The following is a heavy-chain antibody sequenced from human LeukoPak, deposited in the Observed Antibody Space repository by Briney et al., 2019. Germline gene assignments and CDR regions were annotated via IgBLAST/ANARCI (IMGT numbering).Heavy chain of an antibody. CDR1: GFTFSNYA. D-gene: IGHD3-22*01. J-gene: IGHJ4*02. V-gene: IGHV3-23*01. CDR3: AKGETPSHLYYYDSSGYYCPFDY. Sequence: PGGSLRLSCAASGFTFSNYAMSWVRQAPGKGLEWVSAISGSGGSTYYADSVKGRFTISRDNSKSTLYLQMNSLRAEDTAVYYCAKGETPSHLYYYDSSGYYCPFDYWGQGTLVTVSS. CDR2: ISGSGGST.